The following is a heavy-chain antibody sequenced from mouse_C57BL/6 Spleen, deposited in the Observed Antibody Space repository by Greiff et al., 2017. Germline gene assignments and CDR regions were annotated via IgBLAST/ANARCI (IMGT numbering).Heavy chain of an antibody. D-gene: IGHD4-1*01. V-gene: IGHV1-81*01. CDR3: AERGDWVDY. Sequence: QVQLQQSGAELARPGASVKLSCKASGYTFTSYGISWVKQRTGQGLEWIGEIYPRSGNTYYNEKFKGKATLTADKSSSTAYMELRSLTSEDSAVYFWAERGDWVDYWGQGTTLTVSS. CDR2: IYPRSGNT. CDR1: GYTFTSYG. J-gene: IGHJ2*01.